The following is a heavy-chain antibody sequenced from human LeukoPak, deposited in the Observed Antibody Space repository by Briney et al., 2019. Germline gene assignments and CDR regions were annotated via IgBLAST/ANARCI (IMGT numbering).Heavy chain of an antibody. Sequence: PGGSLRLSCAASGFTFSRYSMNWVRQAPGKGLEWVSYISSSSRTIHYADSVKGRFTISRDNAKNSLYLQMNSLRAEDTAVYYCARGHEQYYFDYWGQGTLVTVSS. J-gene: IGHJ4*02. CDR2: ISSSSRTI. D-gene: IGHD1/OR15-1a*01. CDR3: ARGHEQYYFDY. V-gene: IGHV3-48*01. CDR1: GFTFSRYS.